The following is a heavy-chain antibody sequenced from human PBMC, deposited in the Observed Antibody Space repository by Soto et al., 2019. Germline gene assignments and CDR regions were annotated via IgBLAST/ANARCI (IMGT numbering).Heavy chain of an antibody. CDR2: INSGGNIT. V-gene: IGHV3-74*01. J-gene: IGHJ6*02. CDR1: GCALSRYW. Sequence: PXGSLRLSFAASGCALSRYWMYWVRQAPGKGLVWVSHINSGGNITPYPDSVRGRFTISRDNSKNTLYLDMHSLTTDDTAVYFCARSLWSPYFYYGLDVWGQGTTGTVSS. CDR3: ARSLWSPYFYYGLDV. D-gene: IGHD2-21*01.